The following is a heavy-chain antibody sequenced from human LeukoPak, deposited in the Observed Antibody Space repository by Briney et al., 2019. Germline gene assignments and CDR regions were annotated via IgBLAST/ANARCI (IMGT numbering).Heavy chain of an antibody. J-gene: IGHJ4*02. CDR2: IVPIFGTA. Sequence: SVKVSCKVSGYTLTELSMHWVRQAPGKGLEWMGGIVPIFGTANYAQKFQGRVTITADESTSTAYMELSSLRSEDTAVYYCARGNQLTLVTPLDYWGQGTLVTVSS. CDR1: GYTLTELS. V-gene: IGHV1-69*13. D-gene: IGHD4-23*01. CDR3: ARGNQLTLVTPLDY.